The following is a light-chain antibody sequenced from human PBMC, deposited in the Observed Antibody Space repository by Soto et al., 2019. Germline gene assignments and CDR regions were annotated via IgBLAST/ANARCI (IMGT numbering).Light chain of an antibody. J-gene: IGKJ3*01. V-gene: IGKV3-15*01. CDR1: QSVSTN. Sequence: IVMTQSPATLSVSPGERATLSCRASQSVSTNLAWYQQKPGQAPRLLIYGASTRATGIPARFSGSGSGTDFTLTISSLQSEDFAVYYCQQYGGSPLFTFGPGTRVDFK. CDR3: QQYGGSPLFT. CDR2: GAS.